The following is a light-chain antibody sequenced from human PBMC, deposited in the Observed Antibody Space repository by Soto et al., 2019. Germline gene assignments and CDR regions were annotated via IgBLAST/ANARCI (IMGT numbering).Light chain of an antibody. V-gene: IGKV1-39*01. Sequence: DIEMTQSPASLSASVGDSVTLTCRTSQSVTTYLNWYQQKPGKAPKLLIYAASRLQSGVPLRFNGSGSGTDFTLTITNLQPEDYGTYYCQQSFKTPLPLGGGTKVDIK. CDR3: QQSFKTPLP. CDR2: AAS. J-gene: IGKJ4*01. CDR1: QSVTTY.